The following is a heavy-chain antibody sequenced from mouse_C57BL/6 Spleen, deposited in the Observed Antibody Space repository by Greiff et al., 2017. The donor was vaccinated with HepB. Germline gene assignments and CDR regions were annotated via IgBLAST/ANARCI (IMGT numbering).Heavy chain of an antibody. J-gene: IGHJ1*03. D-gene: IGHD4-1*01. CDR1: GFNIKDDY. CDR3: TTRTGTRYWYFDV. V-gene: IGHV14-4*01. CDR2: IDPENGDT. Sequence: EVKLVESGAELVRPGASVKLSCTASGFNIKDDYMHWVKQRPEQGLEWIGWIDPENGDTEYASKFQGKATITADTSSNTAYLQLSSLTSEDTAVYYWTTRTGTRYWYFDVWGTGTTVTVSS.